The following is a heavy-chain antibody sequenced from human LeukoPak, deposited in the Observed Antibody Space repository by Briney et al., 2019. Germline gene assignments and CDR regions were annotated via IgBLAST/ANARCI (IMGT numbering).Heavy chain of an antibody. CDR3: AKDRDIWFGELWTERQGFDI. D-gene: IGHD3-10*01. V-gene: IGHV3-48*01. J-gene: IGHJ3*02. Sequence: PGGSLRLSCTASGFTFNIYSMNWVRQAPGKGLEWVSYISGSSDTIYYAASVKGRFTISRDNAKNSLYLHMNSLRAEDTAVYYCAKDRDIWFGELWTERQGFDIWGQGTMVTVSS. CDR1: GFTFNIYS. CDR2: ISGSSDTI.